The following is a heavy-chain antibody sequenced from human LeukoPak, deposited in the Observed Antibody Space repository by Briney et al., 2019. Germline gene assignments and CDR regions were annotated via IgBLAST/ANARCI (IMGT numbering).Heavy chain of an antibody. D-gene: IGHD3-10*01. CDR1: GYTFTSYG. CDR2: ISAYNGNT. CDR3: ARAPPYGSGSYYRRPAFDY. J-gene: IGHJ4*02. Sequence: VASVKVSCKASGYTFTSYGISWVRQAPGQGLEWMGWISAYNGNTNYAQKLQGRVTMTTDTSTSTAYMELRSLRSDDTAVYYCARAPPYGSGSYYRRPAFDYWGQGTLVTVSS. V-gene: IGHV1-18*01.